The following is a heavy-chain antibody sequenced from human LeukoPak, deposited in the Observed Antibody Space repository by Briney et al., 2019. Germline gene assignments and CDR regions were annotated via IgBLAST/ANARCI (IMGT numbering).Heavy chain of an antibody. CDR3: ARRRYISGQIDY. J-gene: IGHJ4*02. Sequence: SETLSLTCTVSGGSIKSYYWSWIRQPPGKGLEWIGCFFFGGSTDYNPSLQSRVTISVDTSKNQLSLRVSSVTASDTAVYYCARRRYISGQIDYWGQGTLVTVSS. D-gene: IGHD6-19*01. CDR1: GGSIKSYY. CDR2: FFFGGST. V-gene: IGHV4-59*08.